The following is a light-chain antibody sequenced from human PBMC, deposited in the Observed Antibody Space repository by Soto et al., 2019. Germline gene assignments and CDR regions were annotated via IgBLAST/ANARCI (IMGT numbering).Light chain of an antibody. CDR3: ATWDDNLSGWV. Sequence: QSVLTQPPSVSGTPGQRVTISCSGSSTNIRNNFVYWYQHLPGTAPKLLISRNDQRPSGVPDRFSASKSGTSASLAISGLRSVDEADYYCATWDDNLSGWVFGGGTKLTVL. V-gene: IGLV1-47*01. CDR1: STNIRNNF. CDR2: RND. J-gene: IGLJ3*02.